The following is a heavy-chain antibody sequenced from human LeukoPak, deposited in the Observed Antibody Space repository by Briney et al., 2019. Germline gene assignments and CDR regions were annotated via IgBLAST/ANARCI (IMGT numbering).Heavy chain of an antibody. J-gene: IGHJ3*02. D-gene: IGHD6-19*01. CDR3: ARARSSGWSFDAFDI. V-gene: IGHV5-51*01. Sequence: GESLKISCKGSGYNFNIYWIAWVRQMPGKGLEWMGVVYPVDSDTRYSQSFQGQVTISADKSLNTAYLQWSSLKTSDTATYFCARARSSGWSFDAFDIWGQGTMVAVSS. CDR1: GYNFNIYW. CDR2: VYPVDSDT.